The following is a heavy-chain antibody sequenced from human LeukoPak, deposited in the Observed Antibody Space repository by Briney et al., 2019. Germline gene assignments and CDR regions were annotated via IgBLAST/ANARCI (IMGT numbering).Heavy chain of an antibody. J-gene: IGHJ2*01. V-gene: IGHV3-9*01. D-gene: IGHD2-15*01. Sequence: GGSLRLSCAASGFTFDDYTMHWVRQAPGKGLEWVSGISWNSGSIGYADSVKGRFTISRDNGKNSLYLQMNSLRAEDTALYYCAKDIKSPYCSGGSCPGWYFDLWGRGTLVTVSS. CDR2: ISWNSGSI. CDR1: GFTFDDYT. CDR3: AKDIKSPYCSGGSCPGWYFDL.